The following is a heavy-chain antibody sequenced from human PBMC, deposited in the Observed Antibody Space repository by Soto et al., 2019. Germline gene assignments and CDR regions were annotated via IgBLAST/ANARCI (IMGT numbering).Heavy chain of an antibody. V-gene: IGHV4-61*08. Sequence: NPSETLSLTCTVSGGSISSGGYYWSWIRQHPGKGLEWIGYIYYSGSTNYNPSLKSRVTISVDTSKNQFSLKLSSVTAADTAVYYCARGQQWLVLPLDYWGQGTLVTVSS. CDR3: ARGQQWLVLPLDY. D-gene: IGHD6-19*01. CDR2: IYYSGST. CDR1: GGSISSGGYY. J-gene: IGHJ4*02.